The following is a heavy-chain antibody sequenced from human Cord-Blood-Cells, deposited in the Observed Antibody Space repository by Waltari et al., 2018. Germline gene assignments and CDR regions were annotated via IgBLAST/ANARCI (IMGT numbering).Heavy chain of an antibody. CDR2: ISYDGSNK. J-gene: IGHJ4*02. D-gene: IGHD3-16*01. CDR1: GFTFSSYG. Sequence: QVQLVESGGGVVQPGWSLRLSCAASGFTFSSYGMHWVRQAPGKGLEWVAVISYDGSNKYYADSVKGRFTISRDNSKNTLYLQMNSLRAEDTAVYYCAKDGGYYFDYWGQGTLVTVSS. V-gene: IGHV3-30*18. CDR3: AKDGGYYFDY.